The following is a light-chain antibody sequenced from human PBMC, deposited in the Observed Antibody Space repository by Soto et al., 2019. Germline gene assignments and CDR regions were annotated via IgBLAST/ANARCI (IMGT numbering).Light chain of an antibody. CDR3: SSYASSGAVV. CDR2: EVN. J-gene: IGLJ3*02. V-gene: IGLV2-14*01. Sequence: QSALTQPASVSGSPGQPITISCTGTSSDVGAYNYVSWYQLHPGKAPKLMIYEVNNRPSGVSHRFSGSKSGNTASLTFSGLQPQDEADYYWSSYASSGAVVFGGGTKVTVL. CDR1: SSDVGAYNY.